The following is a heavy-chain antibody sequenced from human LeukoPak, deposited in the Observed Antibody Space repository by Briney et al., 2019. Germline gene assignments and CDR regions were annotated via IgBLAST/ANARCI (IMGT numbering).Heavy chain of an antibody. CDR2: INHSGST. CDR3: ARVAAAGYFDY. Sequence: TSETLSLTCAVYGGSFSGYYWSWIRQPPGKGLEWIGEINHSGSTNYNPSLKSRVTISVDTSKNQFSLKLSSVTAADTAVYYCARVAAAGYFDYWGQGTLVTVSS. V-gene: IGHV4-34*01. D-gene: IGHD6-13*01. J-gene: IGHJ4*02. CDR1: GGSFSGYY.